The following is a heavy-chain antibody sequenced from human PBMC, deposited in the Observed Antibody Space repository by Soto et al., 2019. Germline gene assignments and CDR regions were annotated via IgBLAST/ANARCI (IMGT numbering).Heavy chain of an antibody. CDR3: ARDRANYYDSSGLIDY. V-gene: IGHV3-33*01. Sequence: QVQLVESGGGVVQPGRSLRLSCAASGFTFSSYGMHWVRQAPGKGLEWVAVIWYDGSNKYYADSVKGRFTISRDNSKNTLYLQMNSLRAEDTAVYYCARDRANYYDSSGLIDYWGQGTLVTVSS. CDR1: GFTFSSYG. CDR2: IWYDGSNK. J-gene: IGHJ4*02. D-gene: IGHD3-22*01.